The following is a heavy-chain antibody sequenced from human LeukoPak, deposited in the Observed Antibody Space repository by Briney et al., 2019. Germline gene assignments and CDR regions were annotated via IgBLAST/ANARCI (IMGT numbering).Heavy chain of an antibody. J-gene: IGHJ4*02. Sequence: GGSLRLSCAVSGFTFDDYGMSWVRQAPGKGLEWVAGINWNSGSTAYADSVKGRFTISRDNAKNSLYLQMNSLRVKDTALYHCARGVYSNADYFDYWGQGTLVTVSS. D-gene: IGHD4-11*01. CDR1: GFTFDDYG. CDR3: ARGVYSNADYFDY. V-gene: IGHV3-20*01. CDR2: INWNSGST.